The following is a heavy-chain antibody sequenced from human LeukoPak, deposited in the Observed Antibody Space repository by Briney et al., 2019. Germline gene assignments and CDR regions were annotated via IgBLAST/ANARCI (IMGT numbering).Heavy chain of an antibody. J-gene: IGHJ4*02. CDR2: VTGSSRYT. D-gene: IGHD2-2*01. V-gene: IGHV3-23*01. CDR3: AKDRSSSTSCSNY. CDR1: GFNFSNYA. Sequence: PGGSLRLSCGASGFNFSNYAMTWVRQAPGKGLEWVSVVTGSSRYTYYADSVKGRFTISRDNSKNILYLEMNSLRVEDTAIYYCAKDRSSSTSCSNYWGRGTLVTVSS.